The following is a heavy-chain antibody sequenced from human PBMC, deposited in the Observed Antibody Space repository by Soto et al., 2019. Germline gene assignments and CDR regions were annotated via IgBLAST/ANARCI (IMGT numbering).Heavy chain of an antibody. J-gene: IGHJ5*02. CDR1: GGSINSGRYS. V-gene: IGHV4-30-2*01. D-gene: IGHD3-22*01. Sequence: QMQLQESGSGLVKPSQTLSLTCTVSGGSINSGRYSWTWIRQPPGAGLEWIGHMYHMGTTYYNPSLKSRVTMSVDTSKNQFSLKLRSVTAADTAIYYCAKGINYYDSSGDSWFDPWGQGTLVTVSS. CDR3: AKGINYYDSSGDSWFDP. CDR2: MYHMGTT.